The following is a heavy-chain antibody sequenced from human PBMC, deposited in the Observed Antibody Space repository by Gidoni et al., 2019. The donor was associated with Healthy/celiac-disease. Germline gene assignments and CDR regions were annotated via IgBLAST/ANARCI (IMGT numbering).Heavy chain of an antibody. V-gene: IGHV4-61*02. CDR2: IYTSGST. J-gene: IGHJ3*02. Sequence: QVQLQESGPGLVKPSQTRSLTCTVSGGSISSGSHYWSWNRQPAGKGLELIGRIYTSGSTNYNPSLKSRVTISVDTSKTQFSLKLSSVTAADTAVYYCARETPYYYDSSGHDAFDIWGQGTMVTVSS. CDR3: ARETPYYYDSSGHDAFDI. D-gene: IGHD3-22*01. CDR1: GGSISSGSHY.